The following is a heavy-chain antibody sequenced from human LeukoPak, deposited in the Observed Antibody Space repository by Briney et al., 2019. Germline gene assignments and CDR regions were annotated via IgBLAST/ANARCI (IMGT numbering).Heavy chain of an antibody. CDR2: IWYDGSNK. Sequence: GRSLRLSCAASGFTFSSYGMPWVRQAPGKGLEWVAVIWYDGSNKYYADSVKGRFTISRDNSKNTLYLQMNSLRAEDTAVYYCARGGIWQLAGYFDYWGQGTLVTVSS. J-gene: IGHJ4*02. CDR3: ARGGIWQLAGYFDY. CDR1: GFTFSSYG. V-gene: IGHV3-33*01. D-gene: IGHD1-1*01.